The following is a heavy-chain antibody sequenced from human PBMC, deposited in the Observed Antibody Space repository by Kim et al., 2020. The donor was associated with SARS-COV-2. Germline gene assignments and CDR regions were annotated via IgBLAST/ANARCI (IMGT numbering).Heavy chain of an antibody. CDR2: INHSGST. J-gene: IGHJ4*02. V-gene: IGHV4-34*01. D-gene: IGHD6-13*01. CDR3: ARGVVGVAAAGT. Sequence: SETLSLTCAVYGGSFSGYYWSWIRQPPGKGLEWIGEINHSGSTNYNPSLKSRVTISVDTSKNQFSLKLSSVTAADTAVYYCARGVVGVAAAGTWGQGTLVTVSS. CDR1: GGSFSGYY.